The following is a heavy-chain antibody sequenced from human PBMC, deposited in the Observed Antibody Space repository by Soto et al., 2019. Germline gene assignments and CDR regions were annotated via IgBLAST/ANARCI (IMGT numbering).Heavy chain of an antibody. J-gene: IGHJ4*02. D-gene: IGHD2-15*01. V-gene: IGHV1-18*01. CDR2: ISAYNGNT. CDR3: ARTPPLEPAHFDY. CDR1: GYPFTSYG. Sequence: QVQLVQSGAEVKKPGASVKVSCKASGYPFTSYGISWVRQAPGQGLEWMGWISAYNGNTNYAQKLQGRVTLTTDTSTSTADMELRSLGSDDTAVYYCARTPPLEPAHFDYWGQGTLVTVSS.